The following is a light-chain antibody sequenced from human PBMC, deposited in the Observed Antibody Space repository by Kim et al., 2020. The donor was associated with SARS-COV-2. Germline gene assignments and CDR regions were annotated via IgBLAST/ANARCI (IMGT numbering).Light chain of an antibody. Sequence: DIQMTQSPSSVSVSVGDRVTITCRASQDIGNWLAWYQQKPGKAPKLLIYAASSLQSGVPSKFSGSGSGTDFTLTISSLQPEDFAIYYCQQADSFPITVGQGTRLEIK. J-gene: IGKJ5*01. CDR1: QDIGNW. CDR2: AAS. V-gene: IGKV1-12*01. CDR3: QQADSFPIT.